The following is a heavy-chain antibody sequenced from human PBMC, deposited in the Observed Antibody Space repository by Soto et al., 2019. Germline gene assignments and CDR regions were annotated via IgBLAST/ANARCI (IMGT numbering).Heavy chain of an antibody. D-gene: IGHD3-22*01. CDR3: AREDGSGYYPPLAFDY. CDR1: GGTFSSYT. Sequence: QVQLVQSGAEVQKPGSSVKVSCKASGGTFSSYTISWVRQAPGQGLEWMGRIIPILGIANYAQKFQGRVTIPADKSQSSAYMELRSLRSEDTAVYYCAREDGSGYYPPLAFDYWGQGTLVPVSS. V-gene: IGHV1-69*08. J-gene: IGHJ4*02. CDR2: IIPILGIA.